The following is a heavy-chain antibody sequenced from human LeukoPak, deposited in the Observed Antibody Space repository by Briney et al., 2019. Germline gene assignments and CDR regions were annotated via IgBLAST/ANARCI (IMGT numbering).Heavy chain of an antibody. V-gene: IGHV3-53*01. CDR1: GLTVSSDY. CDR2: SSSSHDT. Sequence: GGSLRLSCAASGLTVSSDYMSWVRQAPGKGLEWVSLSSSSHDTHYADSVKGRFTVSRDNAKSTAFLQMKSLRVEDTGIYYCARFYVPEEHNPAWYEAHWGQGILVTVSS. D-gene: IGHD3-10*02. CDR3: ARFYVPEEHNPAWYEAH. J-gene: IGHJ4*02.